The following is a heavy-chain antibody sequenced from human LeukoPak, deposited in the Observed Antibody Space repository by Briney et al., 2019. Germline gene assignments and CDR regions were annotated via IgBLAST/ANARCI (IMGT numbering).Heavy chain of an antibody. CDR1: GYTFTSYD. D-gene: IGHD6-13*01. CDR3: ARVLAVAGTYYYYYGMGV. Sequence: ASVKVSCKASGYTFTSYDINWVRQATGQGLEWMGWMNPNSGNTGYAQKFQGRVTMTRNTSISTAYMELSSLRSEDTAVYYCARVLAVAGTYYYYYGMGVWGQGTTVTVSS. V-gene: IGHV1-8*01. CDR2: MNPNSGNT. J-gene: IGHJ6*02.